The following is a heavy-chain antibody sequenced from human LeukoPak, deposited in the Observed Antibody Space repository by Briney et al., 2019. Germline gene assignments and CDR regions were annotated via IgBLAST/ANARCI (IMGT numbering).Heavy chain of an antibody. CDR3: ARDLTPYDSSGSSGD. J-gene: IGHJ4*02. D-gene: IGHD3-22*01. V-gene: IGHV1-69*05. CDR1: GGTFSSYA. Sequence: SVKVSCKASGGTFSSYAISWLRQSPGQGLEWMGRIIPIFSTANYAQKFQGRVTITTDESTSTAYMELSSLRSEDTAVYYCARDLTPYDSSGSSGDWGQGTLVTVSS. CDR2: IIPIFSTA.